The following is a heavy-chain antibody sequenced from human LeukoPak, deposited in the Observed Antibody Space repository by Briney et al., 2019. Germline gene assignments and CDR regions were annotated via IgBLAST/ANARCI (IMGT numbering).Heavy chain of an antibody. CDR1: GFTFSTYD. CDR2: IPFDGSKK. V-gene: IGHV3-30*02. J-gene: IGHJ6*03. CDR3: AKYYGDDPDYYYYMDV. D-gene: IGHD4-17*01. Sequence: GGSLRLSCAAFGFTFSTYDIHWVRQAPGKGLEWVTFIPFDGSKKYYADCVKGRFTISRDKSKNTLHLQTNRLRAEDTAVYYCAKYYGDDPDYYYYMDVWGKGTTVTISS.